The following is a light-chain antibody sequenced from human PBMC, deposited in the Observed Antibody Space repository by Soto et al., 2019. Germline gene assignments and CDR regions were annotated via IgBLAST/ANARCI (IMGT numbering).Light chain of an antibody. Sequence: EIGMTQSAAALSVSAWERATPSCRASQSISSNLAWYQQKPGQTPRLLIYGAATRAAGSPARCSGSGSGTEFTLPISSLQSEDFAVYYCQQYNNWPPFTFGPGTKVDI. CDR2: GAA. J-gene: IGKJ3*01. CDR1: QSISSN. V-gene: IGKV3-15*01. CDR3: QQYNNWPPFT.